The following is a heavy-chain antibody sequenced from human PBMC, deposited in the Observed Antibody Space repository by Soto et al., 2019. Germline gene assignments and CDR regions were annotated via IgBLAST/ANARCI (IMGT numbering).Heavy chain of an antibody. J-gene: IGHJ6*02. Sequence: SETLSLTCAVYGGSFSGYYWSWIRQPPGKGLEWIGEINHSGSTNYNPSLKSRVTISVDTSKNQFSLKLSSVTAADTAVYYCARLEYSSGYYYGMDVWGQGTTVTVSS. V-gene: IGHV4-34*01. CDR2: INHSGST. CDR1: GGSFSGYY. D-gene: IGHD6-25*01. CDR3: ARLEYSSGYYYGMDV.